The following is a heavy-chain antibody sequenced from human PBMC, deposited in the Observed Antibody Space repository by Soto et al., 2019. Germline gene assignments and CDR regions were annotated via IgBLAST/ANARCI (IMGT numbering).Heavy chain of an antibody. CDR1: VFTFSSFW. D-gene: IGHD1-26*01. V-gene: IGHV3-7*01. CDR2: IKHDGSEK. J-gene: IGHJ4*02. CDR3: VLDRSGRYLEGFAY. Sequence: PVGSLRLSCASSVFTFSSFWMTCVRQSPGKWLEWVANIKHDGSEKYYVESVKGRFTISRDNARNSLFLEMKSLRSEDTAVYSRVLDRSGRYLEGFAYGGQGTLVTVSS.